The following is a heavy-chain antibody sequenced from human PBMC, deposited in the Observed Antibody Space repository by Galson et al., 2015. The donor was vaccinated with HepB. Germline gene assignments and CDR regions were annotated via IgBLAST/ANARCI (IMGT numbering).Heavy chain of an antibody. J-gene: IGHJ4*02. CDR2: TYHRSKWYT. V-gene: IGHV6-1*01. D-gene: IGHD2-15*01. Sequence: CAISGDSVSSNSAAWGLIRQSPSRGLEWLGWTYHRSKWYTNYAISVNSRITIDPDTSQNQFPLQLNSVTPEETAVYDCTGPLGGGHYYWGLGTLVTVSS. CDR3: TGPLGGGHYY. CDR1: GDSVSSNSAA.